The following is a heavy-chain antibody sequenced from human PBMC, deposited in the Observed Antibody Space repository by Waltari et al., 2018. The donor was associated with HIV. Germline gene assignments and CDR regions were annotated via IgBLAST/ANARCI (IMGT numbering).Heavy chain of an antibody. CDR2: IVGIGGST. V-gene: IGHV3-23*04. Sequence: EVQLVESGGGLVQPGGSLRLSCAASGFTFTNYAMNWVRQAPGKGVEWVSVIVGIGGSTYYADSVKGRFTISRDNSKNTLYLQMNSLRAEDTAVYYCAKDDSTGSSGYYPFHYWGQGTLITVSS. CDR3: AKDDSTGSSGYYPFHY. D-gene: IGHD3-22*01. CDR1: GFTFTNYA. J-gene: IGHJ4*02.